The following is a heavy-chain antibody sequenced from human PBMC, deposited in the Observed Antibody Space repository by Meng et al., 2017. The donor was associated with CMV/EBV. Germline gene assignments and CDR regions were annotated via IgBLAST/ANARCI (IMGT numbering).Heavy chain of an antibody. CDR1: GFTFSNAW. CDR2: IKSKTDGGTT. J-gene: IGHJ5*02. Sequence: SCEASGFTFSNAWMSWVRQAPGKGLEWVGRIKSKTDGGTTDYAAPVKGRFTISRDDSKNTLYLQMNSLKTEDTAVYYCTIDIAAAASPWGQGTLVTVSS. D-gene: IGHD6-13*01. CDR3: TIDIAAAASP. V-gene: IGHV3-15*01.